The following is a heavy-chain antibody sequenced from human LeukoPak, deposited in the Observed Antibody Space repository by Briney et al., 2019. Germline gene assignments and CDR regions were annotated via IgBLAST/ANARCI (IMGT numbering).Heavy chain of an antibody. J-gene: IGHJ4*02. D-gene: IGHD2-15*01. V-gene: IGHV1-18*01. Sequence: GASVKVSCKASGYTFTSYGISWVRQAPGQGLEWMGWISAYNGNTNYAQKLQGRVTMTTDTSTSTAYMELGSLRSDDTAVYYCARFTLYCSGGSCYSASYFDYWGQGTLVTVSS. CDR2: ISAYNGNT. CDR1: GYTFTSYG. CDR3: ARFTLYCSGGSCYSASYFDY.